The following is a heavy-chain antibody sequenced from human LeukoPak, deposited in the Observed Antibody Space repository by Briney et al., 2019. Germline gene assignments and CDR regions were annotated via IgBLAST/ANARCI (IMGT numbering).Heavy chain of an antibody. CDR2: FWYDGSNT. V-gene: IGHV3-33*06. J-gene: IGHJ4*02. CDR1: GFSFSNYG. Sequence: PGRSLRLSCAASGFSFSNYGMHWVRQAPGKGLEWVAVFWYDGSNTYYADSVKGRFTNYRDNSNNTLYLQMNSLRAEDTAVYYCAKDVGRGWDYFDSWGQGSLVTVSS. CDR3: AKDVGRGWDYFDS. D-gene: IGHD1-26*01.